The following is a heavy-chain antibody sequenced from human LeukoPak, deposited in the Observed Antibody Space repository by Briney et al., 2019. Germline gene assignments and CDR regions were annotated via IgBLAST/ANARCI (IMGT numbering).Heavy chain of an antibody. CDR3: ASRLYCSNTRCRNFPFAY. Sequence: ASVKVSCKASGDTFSSYAIYWVRQAPGQGREWMGGIIPLFGTTNYAQKLQDRVTITADKYTSTAYMELSSLRSEDTAIYYCASRLYCSNTRCRNFPFAYWGQGTLVTVSS. D-gene: IGHD2-2*01. CDR1: GDTFSSYA. J-gene: IGHJ4*02. V-gene: IGHV1-69*06. CDR2: IIPLFGTT.